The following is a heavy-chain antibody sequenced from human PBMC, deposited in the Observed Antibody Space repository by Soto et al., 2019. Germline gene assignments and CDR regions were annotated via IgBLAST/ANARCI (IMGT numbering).Heavy chain of an antibody. J-gene: IGHJ4*02. V-gene: IGHV5-51*01. Sequence: GESLKISCKGSGFTFTSYWIAWVRQMPGKGLEWMGIIYPGDSDSSYSSSFQGQVTISADKSINTAYLHWSSLKASDTAIYYCAKHEGYCSTTTCSNFDYWGQGTLVTVSS. CDR2: IYPGDSDS. CDR1: GFTFTSYW. CDR3: AKHEGYCSTTTCSNFDY. D-gene: IGHD2-2*01.